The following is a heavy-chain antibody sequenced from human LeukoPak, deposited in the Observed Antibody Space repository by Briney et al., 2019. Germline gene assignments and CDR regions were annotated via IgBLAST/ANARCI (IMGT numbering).Heavy chain of an antibody. D-gene: IGHD3-10*01. J-gene: IGHJ4*02. CDR2: ISGSGGST. CDR3: AKDRASYYGSGSYYESVY. CDR1: GFTFSSYA. Sequence: GGSLRLSCAASGFTFSSYAMSWVRQAPGKGLEWVSAISGSGGSTYYADSVKGRFTISRDNSKNTLYLQMNSLRAEDTAVYYCAKDRASYYGSGSYYESVYWGQGTLVTVSS. V-gene: IGHV3-23*01.